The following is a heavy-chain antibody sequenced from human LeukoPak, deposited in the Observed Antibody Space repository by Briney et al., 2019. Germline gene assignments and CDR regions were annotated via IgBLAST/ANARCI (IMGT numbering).Heavy chain of an antibody. D-gene: IGHD3-3*01. CDR1: GGSISSSSYY. J-gene: IGHJ4*02. V-gene: IGHV4-39*07. CDR3: ARLTLVPAAIGGDYDFWSGYYAFDY. CDR2: IYYSGST. Sequence: KTSETLSLTCTVSGGSISSSSYYWGWIRQPPGKGLEWIGSIYYSGSTYYNPSLKSRVTISVDTSKNQFSLKLSSVTAADTAVYYCARLTLVPAAIGGDYDFWSGYYAFDYWGQGTLVTVSS.